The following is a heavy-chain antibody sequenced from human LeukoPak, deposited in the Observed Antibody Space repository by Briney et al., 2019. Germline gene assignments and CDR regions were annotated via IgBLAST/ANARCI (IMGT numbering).Heavy chain of an antibody. CDR1: GFTFSSYW. J-gene: IGHJ4*02. CDR3: ARDVEASNFWTGYSY. CDR2: IKQDGGEK. V-gene: IGHV3-7*01. D-gene: IGHD3/OR15-3a*01. Sequence: GGSLRLSCAASGFTFSSYWMSWVRQAPGRGLEWVANIKQDGGEKYYVDSVKGRFTISRDNAKSSLFLQMNSLRAEDTAVYYCARDVEASNFWTGYSYWGQGSLVTVSS.